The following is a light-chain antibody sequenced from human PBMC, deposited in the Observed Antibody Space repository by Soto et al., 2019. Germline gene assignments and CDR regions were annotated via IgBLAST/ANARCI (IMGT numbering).Light chain of an antibody. CDR2: DAS. V-gene: IGKV3-11*01. CDR3: QQRSKWPIT. Sequence: EIVLTQSPATLSLSPGERATLSCRTSQSVSSYFAWYQQKPGRAPRLLIYDASNRATGIPARFIGSGSGTDFTLTISSPEPEDFAVYYCQQRSKWPITFGQGTRLEI. CDR1: QSVSSY. J-gene: IGKJ5*01.